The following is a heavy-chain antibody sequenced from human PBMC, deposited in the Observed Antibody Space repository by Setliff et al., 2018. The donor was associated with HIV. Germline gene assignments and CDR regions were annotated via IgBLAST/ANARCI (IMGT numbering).Heavy chain of an antibody. CDR3: AKDLVYYDSSGDLDY. CDR1: GFTFSDYY. D-gene: IGHD3-22*01. V-gene: IGHV3-11*05. J-gene: IGHJ4*02. Sequence: PGGSLRLSCAASGFTFSDYYMSWIRQAPGKGLEWVSYISSSSSYTNYADSVKGRFTISRDNSKNTLYLQMNSLRAEDTAVYYCAKDLVYYDSSGDLDYWGQGTLVTVSS. CDR2: ISSSSSYT.